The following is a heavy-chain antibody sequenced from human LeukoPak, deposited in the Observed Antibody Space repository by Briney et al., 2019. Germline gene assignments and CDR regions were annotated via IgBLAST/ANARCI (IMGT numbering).Heavy chain of an antibody. Sequence: VKVSCKASGYTFTGYYVHWVRQAPGQGLEWIGSISPYNGGTKFAQNFQGRVSMTSDASISTASMELRSLTSDDTAVYYCARGKVGVDWCFDIWGRGTLVSVSS. V-gene: IGHV1-2*02. J-gene: IGHJ2*01. CDR3: ARGKVGVDWCFDI. D-gene: IGHD1-26*01. CDR2: ISPYNGGT. CDR1: GYTFTGYY.